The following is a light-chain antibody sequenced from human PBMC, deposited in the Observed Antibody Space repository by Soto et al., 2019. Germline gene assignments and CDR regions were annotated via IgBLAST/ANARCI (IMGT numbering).Light chain of an antibody. J-gene: IGLJ2*01. Sequence: QSALTQPASVSGSPGQSITISCTGTNSDVGGYNYVSWYQQHPGKAPKLMIYEVSDRPSGVSNRFSGSKSGNTASLTISGLQAEDEADYYCSSYTSSSTLGFGGGTQLTVL. V-gene: IGLV2-14*01. CDR1: NSDVGGYNY. CDR3: SSYTSSSTLG. CDR2: EVS.